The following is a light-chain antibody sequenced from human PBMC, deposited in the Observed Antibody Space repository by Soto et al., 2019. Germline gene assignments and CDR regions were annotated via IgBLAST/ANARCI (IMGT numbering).Light chain of an antibody. V-gene: IGKV3-15*01. CDR1: QSVSSN. J-gene: IGKJ1*01. CDR3: QQYNNSPRT. CDR2: GAS. Sequence: EIVMTQSPATLSVSPGERATLSCRATQSVSSNLAWYQQKPGQAPRLLIYGASTRATGIPAWFPGSGSGTEFNLTFNSLQSEDFAVYYCQQYNNSPRTFGQGTTVEIK.